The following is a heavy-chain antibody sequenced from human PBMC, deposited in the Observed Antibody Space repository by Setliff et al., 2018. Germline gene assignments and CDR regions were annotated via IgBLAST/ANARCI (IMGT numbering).Heavy chain of an antibody. V-gene: IGHV3-23*01. Sequence: GGSLRLSCAASGFTFSTYDMSWVRQAPGKGLEWVSAISASGDTTYYADSVKGRFTISRDNSRNTLFLQMNSLRAEDTGVYYCAKDTHYYASSGYYCFDYWGQGTLVTVSS. D-gene: IGHD3-22*01. CDR2: ISASGDTT. CDR3: AKDTHYYASSGYYCFDY. CDR1: GFTFSTYD. J-gene: IGHJ4*02.